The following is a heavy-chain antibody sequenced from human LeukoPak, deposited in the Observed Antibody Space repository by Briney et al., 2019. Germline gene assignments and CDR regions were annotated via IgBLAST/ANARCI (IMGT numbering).Heavy chain of an antibody. CDR1: GFTVSSNY. J-gene: IGHJ3*02. Sequence: GSLRLSCAASGFTVSSNYMSWVRQAPGKGLEWVSVIYSGGSTYYADSVKGRFTISRDNSKNTLYLQMNSLRAEDTAVYYCARKQQLARGAFDIWGQGTMVTVSS. CDR2: IYSGGST. CDR3: ARKQQLARGAFDI. D-gene: IGHD6-13*01. V-gene: IGHV3-66*02.